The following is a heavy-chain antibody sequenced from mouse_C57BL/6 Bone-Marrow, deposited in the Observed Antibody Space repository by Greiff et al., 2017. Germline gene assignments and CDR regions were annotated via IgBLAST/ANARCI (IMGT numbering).Heavy chain of an antibody. CDR3: ARAGGPRFFFAY. V-gene: IGHV1-55*01. CDR1: GYTFTSYW. CDR2: IYPGSGST. J-gene: IGHJ3*01. Sequence: QVQLQQPGAELVKPGASVKMSCKASGYTFTSYWITWVKQRPGQGLEWIGDIYPGSGSTNYNEKFKSKATLTVDTSSSTAYMQLSSLTSEDFAVYYCARAGGPRFFFAYWGQGTLVTVSA.